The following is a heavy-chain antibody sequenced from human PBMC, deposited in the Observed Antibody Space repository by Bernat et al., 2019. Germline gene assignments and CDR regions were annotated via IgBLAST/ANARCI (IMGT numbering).Heavy chain of an antibody. J-gene: IGHJ3*02. V-gene: IGHV1-2*02. CDR2: INPNSGGT. CDR1: GYTFTVHY. Sequence: QVQLVQSGAEAKKPGASVTVSCKASGYTFTVHYMHWVRQAPGQGLEWMGWINPNSGGTNYAQEFQGRVTMTLDTSISTAYMELSSLRSDDTAVYYCARDIAAAGPAGDIWGQETMVTVSS. D-gene: IGHD6-13*01. CDR3: ARDIAAAGPAGDI.